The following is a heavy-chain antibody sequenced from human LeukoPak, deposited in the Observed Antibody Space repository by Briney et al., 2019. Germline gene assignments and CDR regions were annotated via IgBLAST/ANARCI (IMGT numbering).Heavy chain of an antibody. CDR2: ISGSGDNT. J-gene: IGHJ4*02. CDR1: GFSFSSYA. CDR3: AKRSGYTTGWFFDF. V-gene: IGHV3-23*01. D-gene: IGHD6-19*01. Sequence: GGSLKLSCAASGFSFSSYAMSWVRQAPGKGLEWVSSISGSGDNTYYAESVKGRFTISRDNSKNTLFLQMNSLRAEDTAIFYCAKRSGYTTGWFFDFWGQGTLVTVSS.